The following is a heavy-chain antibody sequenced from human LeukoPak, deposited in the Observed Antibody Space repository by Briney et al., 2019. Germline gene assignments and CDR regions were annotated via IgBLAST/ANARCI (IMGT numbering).Heavy chain of an antibody. J-gene: IGHJ5*02. CDR1: GFTFGSYA. Sequence: RPGGSLRLSCAASGFTFGSYAMNWVRQAPGKGLEWVALISYDGSNKNYADSVKGRFTISRDNSKNTLYLQMNSLRAEDTAVYYCARDDCSGESCYRSWFDPRGQGTLVTVSS. D-gene: IGHD2-15*01. V-gene: IGHV3-30-3*01. CDR3: ARDDCSGESCYRSWFDP. CDR2: ISYDGSNK.